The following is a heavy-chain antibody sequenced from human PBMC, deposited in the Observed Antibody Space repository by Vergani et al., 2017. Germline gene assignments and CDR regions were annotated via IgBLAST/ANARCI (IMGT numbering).Heavy chain of an antibody. J-gene: IGHJ5*02. D-gene: IGHD6-13*01. CDR1: GYTFTSYG. Sequence: QVQLVQSGAEVKKPGASVKVSCKASGYTFTSYGIRWVRQAPGQGLEWMGWISAYNGNTNYAQKLQGRVTMTTDTSKSTAYMELRSLRSDDTAVYYCARDRIAAALSPNWFDPWGQGTLVTVSS. CDR3: ARDRIAAALSPNWFDP. V-gene: IGHV1-18*01. CDR2: ISAYNGNT.